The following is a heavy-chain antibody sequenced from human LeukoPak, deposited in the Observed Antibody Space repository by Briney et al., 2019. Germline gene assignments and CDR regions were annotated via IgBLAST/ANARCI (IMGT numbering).Heavy chain of an antibody. CDR2: VNGDGSST. J-gene: IGHJ4*02. D-gene: IGHD6-13*01. CDR1: GFTFSTYW. V-gene: IGHV3-74*01. Sequence: GGSLRLSCAASGFTFSTYWMHWVRQAPGKGLVWVSRVNGDGSSTNYADSVKGRFTISRDNAKNTLYLQMNSLRAEDTAVYYCARDGIAAVDFDYWGQGILVTVSS. CDR3: ARDGIAAVDFDY.